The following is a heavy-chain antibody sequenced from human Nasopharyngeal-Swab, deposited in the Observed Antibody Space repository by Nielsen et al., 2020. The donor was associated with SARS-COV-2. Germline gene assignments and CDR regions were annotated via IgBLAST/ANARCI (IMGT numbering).Heavy chain of an antibody. D-gene: IGHD4-17*01. CDR1: GESFSGYY. CDR3: ARAPYGIDP. J-gene: IGHJ5*02. CDR2: INHSGST. Sequence: SETLSLTCAVYGESFSGYYWSWIRQPPGKGLEWIGEINHSGSTNYNPSLKSRVTISVDTSKNQFSLKLSSVTAADTAVYYCARAPYGIDPWGQGTLVTVSS. V-gene: IGHV4-34*01.